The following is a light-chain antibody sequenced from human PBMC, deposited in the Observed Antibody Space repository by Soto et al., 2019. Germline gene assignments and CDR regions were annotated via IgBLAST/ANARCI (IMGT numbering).Light chain of an antibody. V-gene: IGLV2-14*01. Sequence: QSVLTQPASVSGSPGQSITISCTGTSSDVGGYNYVSWYQQHPGKAPKLMIYEVSNRPSGVSNRFSGSKSGNTASLTISGLQAEDEADYYCSSYTSSSTSPYVFGTGTKPPS. J-gene: IGLJ1*01. CDR3: SSYTSSSTSPYV. CDR2: EVS. CDR1: SSDVGGYNY.